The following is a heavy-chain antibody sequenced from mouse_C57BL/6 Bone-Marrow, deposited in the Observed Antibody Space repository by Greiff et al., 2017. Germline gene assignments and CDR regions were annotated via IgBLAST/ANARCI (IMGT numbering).Heavy chain of an antibody. CDR3: TRPIYYGDMAWCAY. Sequence: QVQLQQSGAELVRPGASVTLSCKASGYTFTDYEMHWVKQTPVHGLEWIGAIDPETGGTAYNQKFKGKAILTADKSSSTAYMELRSLTSEDSAVYYCTRPIYYGDMAWCAYWGQGALVTVSA. J-gene: IGHJ3*01. CDR2: IDPETGGT. CDR1: GYTFTDYE. D-gene: IGHD2-13*01. V-gene: IGHV1-15*01.